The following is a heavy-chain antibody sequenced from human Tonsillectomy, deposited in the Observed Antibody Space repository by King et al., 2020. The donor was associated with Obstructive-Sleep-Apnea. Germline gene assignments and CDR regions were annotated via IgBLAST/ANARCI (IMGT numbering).Heavy chain of an antibody. CDR1: GGSISSDNFF. CDR3: ARRIPVAGMEAFDY. J-gene: IGHJ4*02. Sequence: LQLQESGPGLAKPSETLSVSCTVSGGSISSDNFFWGWIRQPPGKGLEWIGSIYYNGDPHYNPSLKSRVTISIDTSKNQFSLKLSSVTAADTAVYYCARRIPVAGMEAFDYWGLGTLVSVFS. V-gene: IGHV4-39*01. D-gene: IGHD6-19*01. CDR2: IYYNGDP.